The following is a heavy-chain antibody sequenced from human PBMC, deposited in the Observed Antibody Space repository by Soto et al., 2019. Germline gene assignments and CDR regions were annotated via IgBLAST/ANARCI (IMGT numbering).Heavy chain of an antibody. CDR3: ASSAPLVELGPYYYYGMAV. V-gene: IGHV3-33*01. CDR1: GFTFSSYG. Sequence: QVQLVESGGGVVQPGRSLRLSCAASGFTFSSYGMHWVRQAPGKGLEWVAVIWYDGSNKYYADSVKGRFTISRDNSKNALYLQMNCLRVEDTAVYYCASSAPLVELGPYYYYGMAVWGQGTTVTVSS. J-gene: IGHJ6*02. CDR2: IWYDGSNK. D-gene: IGHD1-7*01.